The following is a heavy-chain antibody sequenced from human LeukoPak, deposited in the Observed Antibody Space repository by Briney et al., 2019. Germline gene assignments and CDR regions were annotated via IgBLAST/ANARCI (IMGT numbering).Heavy chain of an antibody. CDR3: AKMLRAGYYYDRLLPDAFDI. CDR2: ISGSGGST. D-gene: IGHD3-22*01. Sequence: PGGSLRLSCAASGFTFSSYAMSWVRQAPGKGLEWVSAISGSGGSTYYADSVKGRFTISRDNSKNTLYLQMNSLRAEDTAVYYCAKMLRAGYYYDRLLPDAFDIWGQGTMVTVSS. CDR1: GFTFSSYA. V-gene: IGHV3-23*01. J-gene: IGHJ3*02.